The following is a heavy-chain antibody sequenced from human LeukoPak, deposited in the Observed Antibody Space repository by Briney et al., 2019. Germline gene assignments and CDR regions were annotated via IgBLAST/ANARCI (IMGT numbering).Heavy chain of an antibody. CDR2: ISAYNGNT. CDR1: GYTFTTYG. Sequence: VASVTVSCKASGYTFTTYGITWVRQAPGQGLQWMGWISAYNGNTNYAQKLQGRVTMTTDTSTSTAYMELRSLRSDDTAVYYCARGLVDGYKELGYWGQGTLVSVSS. CDR3: ARGLVDGYKELGY. V-gene: IGHV1-18*01. J-gene: IGHJ4*02. D-gene: IGHD5-24*01.